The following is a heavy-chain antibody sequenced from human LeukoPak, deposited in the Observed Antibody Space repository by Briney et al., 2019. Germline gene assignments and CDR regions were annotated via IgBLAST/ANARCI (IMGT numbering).Heavy chain of an antibody. J-gene: IGHJ4*02. CDR3: SRFSSVAAQY. V-gene: IGHV4-34*01. Sequence: PSETLSLTCAVYGGSFSGYYWSWIRQPPGKGLEWIGEINHSGSTNYNPSLKSRVTISVDTSKNQFSLKLSSVTAADTAVYYCSRFSSVAAQYWGQGTLVTVSS. CDR2: INHSGST. D-gene: IGHD6-6*01. CDR1: GGSFSGYY.